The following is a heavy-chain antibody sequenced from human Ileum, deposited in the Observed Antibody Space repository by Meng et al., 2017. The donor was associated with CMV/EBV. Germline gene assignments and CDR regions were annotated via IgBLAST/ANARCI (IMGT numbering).Heavy chain of an antibody. J-gene: IGHJ4*02. CDR3: ARGGSYYGYFDY. Sequence: CDVSGLTVSTDYMNWLRQAPGKGLEWVSVIYTGGSTDYADSVKGRFTISRDNSKNTLYLQMNSLRPEDTAVYYCARGGSYYGYFDYWGQGTLVTVSS. CDR1: GLTVSTDY. V-gene: IGHV3-66*02. CDR2: IYTGGST. D-gene: IGHD1-26*01.